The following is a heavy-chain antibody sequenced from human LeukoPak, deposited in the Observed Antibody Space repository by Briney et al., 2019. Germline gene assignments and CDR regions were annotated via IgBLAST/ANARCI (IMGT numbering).Heavy chain of an antibody. J-gene: IGHJ5*02. CDR2: ISTSSSYI. CDR3: ARGADGVSSNSRGWFDP. CDR1: GFIFGNYG. V-gene: IGHV3-21*01. D-gene: IGHD2-15*01. Sequence: PGGSLRLSCGASGFIFGNYGIHWVRQAPGKGLEWVSSISTSSSYIYYADSVRGRFTISRDNAKNSLYLQMNSLGAEDTAVYSCARGADGVSSNSRGWFDPWGQGTLVTVSS.